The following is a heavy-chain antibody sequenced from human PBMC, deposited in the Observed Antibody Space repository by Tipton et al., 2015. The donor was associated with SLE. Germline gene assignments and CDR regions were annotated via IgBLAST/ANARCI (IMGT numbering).Heavy chain of an antibody. CDR3: ARDTLGEDGVDF. Sequence: TLSLTCDVSGFSISSGDYWGWIRQCPEKGLEWIASISHSGDTLNNPSLKSRVSISVDTSKNRFSLKLSSGTAADTAVYYCARDTLGEDGVDFWGQGTLVTVSS. D-gene: IGHD3-16*01. J-gene: IGHJ4*02. CDR1: GFSISSGDY. CDR2: ISHSGDT. V-gene: IGHV4-38-2*02.